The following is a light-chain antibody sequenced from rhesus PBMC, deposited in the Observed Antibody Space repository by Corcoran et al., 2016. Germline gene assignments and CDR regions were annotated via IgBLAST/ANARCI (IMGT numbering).Light chain of an antibody. CDR1: QNIYSN. CDR2: AAS. Sequence: DIQMTQSPSALSASVGDRVTISCRASQNIYSNLAWYQQKPGKAPKLLIYAASSLQPGIPSRFSGSGSGTDFTLTISSLQPEDSAAYYCQHYYDNTYSFGQGTKVEIK. J-gene: IGKJ2*01. CDR3: QHYYDNTYS. V-gene: IGKV1S8*01.